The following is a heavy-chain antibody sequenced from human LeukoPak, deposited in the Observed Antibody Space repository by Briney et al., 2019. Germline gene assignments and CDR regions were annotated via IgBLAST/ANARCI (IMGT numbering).Heavy chain of an antibody. D-gene: IGHD5-18*01. CDR2: IYHSGIT. V-gene: IGHV4-31*03. CDR3: ARDRGYSYGVDS. CDR1: GGSISSAAYY. Sequence: SQTLSLTCTVSGGSISSAAYYWNWIRQHPGKGLEWIGYIYHSGITNYNPSLKSRVTISVDMSKNQFSLKLSSVTAADTAVYYCARDRGYSYGVDSWGQGTLVTVSS. J-gene: IGHJ4*02.